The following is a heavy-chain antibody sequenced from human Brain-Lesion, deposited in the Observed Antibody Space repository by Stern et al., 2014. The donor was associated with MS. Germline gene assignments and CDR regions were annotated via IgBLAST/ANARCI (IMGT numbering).Heavy chain of an antibody. V-gene: IGHV1-24*01. CDR3: ATLSPGAGGNYYRHDDY. D-gene: IGHD1-26*01. CDR2: FDPEDGET. Sequence: VQLVESGAEVKKPGASVKVSCKVSGYTLTDFSMHWVRQAPRKGLEWMGGFDPEDGETIYAQKFQGRVTMTEDTSTDTAYMELSSLRSEDTAVYYCATLSPGAGGNYYRHDDYGGQGTLVTVSA. CDR1: GYTLTDFS. J-gene: IGHJ4*02.